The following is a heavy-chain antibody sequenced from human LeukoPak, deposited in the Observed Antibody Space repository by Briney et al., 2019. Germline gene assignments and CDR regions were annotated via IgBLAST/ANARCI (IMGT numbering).Heavy chain of an antibody. CDR2: INHSGST. CDR1: GGSFSGYY. D-gene: IGHD5-12*01. Sequence: SETLSLTCAVYGGSFSGYYWSWIRQPPGKGLEWIGEINHSGSTNYNPSLKSRVTISVDTSKNQFSLKLSSVTAADTAVYYCARSGSGYLRYYFDYWGQGTLVTVSS. J-gene: IGHJ4*02. V-gene: IGHV4-34*01. CDR3: ARSGSGYLRYYFDY.